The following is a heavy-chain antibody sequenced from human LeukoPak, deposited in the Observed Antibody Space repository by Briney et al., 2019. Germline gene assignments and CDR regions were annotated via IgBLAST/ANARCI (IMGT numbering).Heavy chain of an antibody. D-gene: IGHD6-19*01. CDR1: GYRLTSFW. Sequence: GESLKISCKASGYRLTSFWIAWVRQTPGKGLEWMAIMNPGDSNTRYSPSFQGQVIISADKSISTAYLQWSSLNASDTAMYYSAGPDSSGWSYWGQGTLVTVSS. J-gene: IGHJ4*02. CDR2: MNPGDSNT. CDR3: AGPDSSGWSY. V-gene: IGHV5-51*01.